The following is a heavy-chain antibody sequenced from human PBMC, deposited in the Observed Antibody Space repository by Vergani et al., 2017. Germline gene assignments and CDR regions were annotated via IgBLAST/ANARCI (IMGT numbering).Heavy chain of an antibody. V-gene: IGHV1-2*02. J-gene: IGHJ3*02. CDR3: ARVGSLSQDGDAFDI. D-gene: IGHD3-10*01. CDR2: INPNSGGT. CDR1: GYTFTSYY. Sequence: QVQLVQSGAEVKKPGASVKVSCKASGYTFTSYYMHWVRQAPGQGLEWMGIINPNSGGTNYAQKFQGRVTMTRDTSISTAYMELSRLGSDDTAVYYCARVGSLSQDGDAFDIWGQGTMVTVSS.